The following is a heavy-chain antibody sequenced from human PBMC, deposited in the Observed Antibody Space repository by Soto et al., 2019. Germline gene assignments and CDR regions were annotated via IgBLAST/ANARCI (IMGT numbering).Heavy chain of an antibody. CDR2: IYYSGST. CDR3: ARGIFLATAAAYFDL. J-gene: IGHJ4*02. D-gene: IGHD6-13*01. Sequence: QVQLQESGPGLVKPSQTLSLTCSVSGGSVSSAGYYWTWIRQHPGKGLEWIGYIYYSGSTYYNPSLKSRVIISIGASENQFPLMLNSVTAADTAVYYCARGIFLATAAAYFDLWGQGTLVTVSS. CDR1: GGSVSSAGYY. V-gene: IGHV4-31*03.